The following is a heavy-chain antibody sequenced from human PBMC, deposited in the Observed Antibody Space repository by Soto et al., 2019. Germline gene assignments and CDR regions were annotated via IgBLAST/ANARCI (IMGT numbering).Heavy chain of an antibody. J-gene: IGHJ6*02. CDR3: ARGAVVSTIYYYDMDV. D-gene: IGHD5-12*01. Sequence: PGASLKISCKGSGFSFTSYWIGWVRQMPGKGLECMGIIYPRDSDTRYNPSLQGQVTISVDESIDTAYLQWISLKTSDTAVYYCARGAVVSTIYYYDMDVWGQGTTVTVSS. V-gene: IGHV5-51*01. CDR1: GFSFTSYW. CDR2: IYPRDSDT.